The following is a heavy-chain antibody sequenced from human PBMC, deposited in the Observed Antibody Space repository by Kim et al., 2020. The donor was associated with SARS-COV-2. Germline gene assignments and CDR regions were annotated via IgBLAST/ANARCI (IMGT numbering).Heavy chain of an antibody. CDR2: IWYDGSNK. Sequence: GGSLRLSCAASGFTFSSYGMHWVRQAPGKGREWVAVIWYDGSNKYYADSVKGRFTISRDNSKNTLYLQMNSLRAEDTAVYYCARGVGNWNYDWFDPWGQGTLVTVSS. D-gene: IGHD1-7*01. CDR3: ARGVGNWNYDWFDP. V-gene: IGHV3-33*01. J-gene: IGHJ5*02. CDR1: GFTFSSYG.